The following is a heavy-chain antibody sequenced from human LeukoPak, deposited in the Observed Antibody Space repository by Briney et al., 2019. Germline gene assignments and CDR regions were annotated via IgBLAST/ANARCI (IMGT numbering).Heavy chain of an antibody. CDR3: ARVPPTTLRFGGAFDY. Sequence: GGSLRLSCAASGFTFSSYAMHWVRQAPGKGLEWVAVISYDGSNKYYADSVKGRFTISRDNSKNTLYLQMNSLRAEDTAVYYCARVPPTTLRFGGAFDYWGQGTLVTVSS. CDR2: ISYDGSNK. D-gene: IGHD3-3*01. J-gene: IGHJ4*02. CDR1: GFTFSSYA. V-gene: IGHV3-30*04.